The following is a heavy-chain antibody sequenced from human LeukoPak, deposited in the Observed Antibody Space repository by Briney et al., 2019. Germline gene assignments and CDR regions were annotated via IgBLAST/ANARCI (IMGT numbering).Heavy chain of an antibody. CDR3: ARDTTTYYYYYMDV. Sequence: GASVKVSCKASGYTFTSYGISWGRQAPGQGLEWMGWISAYNGNTNYAQKLQGRVTMTTDTSTSTAYMELRSLRSDDTAVYYCARDTTTYYYYYMDVWGKGTTVTISS. CDR2: ISAYNGNT. J-gene: IGHJ6*03. V-gene: IGHV1-18*01. D-gene: IGHD1-1*01. CDR1: GYTFTSYG.